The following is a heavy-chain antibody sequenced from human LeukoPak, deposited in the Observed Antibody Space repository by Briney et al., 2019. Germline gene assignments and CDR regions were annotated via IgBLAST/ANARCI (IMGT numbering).Heavy chain of an antibody. CDR3: ARDRLITIFGVVKPLLQFDP. V-gene: IGHV1-69*13. CDR1: GYTFIDYY. J-gene: IGHJ5*02. Sequence: ASVKVSCKASGYTFIDYYMHWVRQAPGQGLEWMGGIIPIFGTANYAQKFQGRVTITADESTSTAYMELSSLRSEDTAVYYCARDRLITIFGVVKPLLQFDPWGQGTLVTVSS. D-gene: IGHD3-3*01. CDR2: IIPIFGTA.